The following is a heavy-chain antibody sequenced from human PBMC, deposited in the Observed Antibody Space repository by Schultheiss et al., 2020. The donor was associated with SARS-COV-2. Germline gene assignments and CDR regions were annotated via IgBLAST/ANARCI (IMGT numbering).Heavy chain of an antibody. CDR2: THYSGRI. Sequence: SETLSLTCTVSGGSISSYYWSWIRQPPGKGLEWIGYTHYSGRINHNPSLESRVIISVDMSKNQFSLKLSSVTAADTAVYYCARHGSGGYCSGGSCYRLYYYYGMDVWGQGTTVTVSS. V-gene: IGHV4-59*08. D-gene: IGHD2-15*01. CDR1: GGSISSYY. CDR3: ARHGSGGYCSGGSCYRLYYYYGMDV. J-gene: IGHJ6*02.